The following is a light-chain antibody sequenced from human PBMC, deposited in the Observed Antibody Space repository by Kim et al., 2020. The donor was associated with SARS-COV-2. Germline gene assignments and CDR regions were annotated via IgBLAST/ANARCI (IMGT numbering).Light chain of an antibody. CDR1: QSVRSSY. V-gene: IGKV3-20*01. CDR3: QQYGTSPWT. J-gene: IGKJ1*01. CDR2: GAS. Sequence: SPGERATLSCRASQSVRSSYLAWYQQKPGQAPRLLIYGASSRATGIPDRFSGSGSGTDFTLTISRLEPEDLAVYYCQQYGTSPWTFGQGTKVEIK.